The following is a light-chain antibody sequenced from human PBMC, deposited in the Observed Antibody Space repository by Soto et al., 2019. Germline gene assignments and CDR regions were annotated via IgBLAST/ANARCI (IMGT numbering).Light chain of an antibody. CDR2: EGT. V-gene: IGLV2-23*01. Sequence: QSALTQPASVSGSLGQSITISCTGTSSDVGYYNLVSWYQHHPGKAPKFILYEGTKRPSGISSRFSGSKSGNTASLTISGLQTEDEAYYYCCSYAGSSYYVFGSGTKLT. CDR3: CSYAGSSYYV. J-gene: IGLJ1*01. CDR1: SSDVGYYNL.